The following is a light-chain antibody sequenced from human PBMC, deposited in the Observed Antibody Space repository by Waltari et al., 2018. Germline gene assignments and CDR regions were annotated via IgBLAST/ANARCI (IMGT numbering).Light chain of an antibody. J-gene: IGLJ3*02. Sequence: QSVLTQPPSASGNPGQRVTISCSGSSSNIGSHSVNWYQQFPGTAPKLLMYSNDQRPSGVSDRFSGSKSGTSASLAISGLQSEDEADYFCAARDDNLSGQVFGGGTKLTVL. CDR1: SSNIGSHS. CDR3: AARDDNLSGQV. V-gene: IGLV1-44*01. CDR2: SND.